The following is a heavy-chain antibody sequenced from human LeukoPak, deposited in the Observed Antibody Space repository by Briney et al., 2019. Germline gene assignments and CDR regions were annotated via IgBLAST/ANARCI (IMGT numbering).Heavy chain of an antibody. D-gene: IGHD3-10*01. CDR2: INSDGSST. CDR1: GFTFSNYA. CDR3: ARAFFREFDY. Sequence: PGGSLRLSCAASGFTFSNYAMIWVHQAPRKRLVWVSRINSDGSSTSYADSVKGRFTISRDNAKNTLYLQMNSLRAEDTAVYYCARAFFREFDYGGQGTLVTVSS. J-gene: IGHJ4*02. V-gene: IGHV3-74*01.